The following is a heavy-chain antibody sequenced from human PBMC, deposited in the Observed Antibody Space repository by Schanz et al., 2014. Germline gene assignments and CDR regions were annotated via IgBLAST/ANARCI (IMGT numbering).Heavy chain of an antibody. CDR1: GGSFSGYY. D-gene: IGHD2-2*01. V-gene: IGHV4-34*01. CDR2: INQSGDT. Sequence: QVQLQQWGAGLLKPSETLSLTCAVSGGSFSGYYWSWIRQPPDTGLEWIGEINQSGDTNYNPSLKSRVTLSADTPNNQFSLKLRSVTAADTAVYYCARLYCSTPGCYVSPNGFAKDYWGQGTLVTVSS. CDR3: ARLYCSTPGCYVSPNGFAKDY. J-gene: IGHJ4*02.